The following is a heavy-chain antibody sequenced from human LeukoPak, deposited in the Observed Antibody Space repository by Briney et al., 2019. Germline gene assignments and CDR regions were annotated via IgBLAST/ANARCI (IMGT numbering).Heavy chain of an antibody. Sequence: PGGSPRLSCAASGFTVSSNSMTWVRQAPGKGLEWVSVIYSGGTTYYADSVKGRFTISRDNSKNTLYLQMNSLRLEDTAVYYCASSSWSRSNWFDPWGQGTLVTVSS. D-gene: IGHD6-13*01. CDR3: ASSSWSRSNWFDP. CDR2: IYSGGTT. J-gene: IGHJ5*02. CDR1: GFTVSSNS. V-gene: IGHV3-66*02.